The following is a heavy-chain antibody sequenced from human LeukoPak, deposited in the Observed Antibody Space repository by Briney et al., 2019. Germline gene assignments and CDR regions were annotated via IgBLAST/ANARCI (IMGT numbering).Heavy chain of an antibody. CDR2: IYYSGST. CDR1: GGSISSGDYY. Sequence: SQTLSLTCTVSGGSISSGDYYWSWIRQPPGKGLEWIGYIYYSGSTYYNPSLKSRVTISVDTSKNQFSLKLSSVTAADTAVYYCARGYYYDSSGYYPVDYWGRGTLVTVSS. J-gene: IGHJ4*02. V-gene: IGHV4-30-4*01. CDR3: ARGYYYDSSGYYPVDY. D-gene: IGHD3-22*01.